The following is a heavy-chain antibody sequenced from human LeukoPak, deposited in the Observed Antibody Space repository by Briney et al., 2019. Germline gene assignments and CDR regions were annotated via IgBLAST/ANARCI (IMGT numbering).Heavy chain of an antibody. J-gene: IGHJ3*02. Sequence: GGSLRLSCAASGFTVSSNYISWVRQAPGKGLEWVSVIYVGGDTYYAGSVKGRFTISRDKSKNTVYLQMNSLRVEDTAVYYCARDRVEGGGRLGAFDMWGQGTMVTVSS. V-gene: IGHV3-66*01. D-gene: IGHD2-15*01. CDR2: IYVGGDT. CDR1: GFTVSSNY. CDR3: ARDRVEGGGRLGAFDM.